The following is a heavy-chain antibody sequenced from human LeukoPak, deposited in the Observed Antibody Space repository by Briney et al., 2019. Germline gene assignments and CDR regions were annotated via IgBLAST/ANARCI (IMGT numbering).Heavy chain of an antibody. CDR2: IYYSGST. V-gene: IGHV4-39*01. D-gene: IGHD3-16*02. CDR1: GGSISSSSYY. Sequence: SETLSLTCTVSGGSISSSSYYWGWIRQPPGKGLEWIGSIYYSGSTYCNPSLKSRVTISVDTSKNQFSLKLSSVTAADTAVYYCARRYDYVWGSYRYGFDYWGQGTLVTVSS. J-gene: IGHJ4*02. CDR3: ARRYDYVWGSYRYGFDY.